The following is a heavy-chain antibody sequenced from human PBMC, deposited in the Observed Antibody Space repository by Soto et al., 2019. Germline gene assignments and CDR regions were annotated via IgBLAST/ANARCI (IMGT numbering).Heavy chain of an antibody. Sequence: QVQLVQSGAEVKKPGASVKVSCKASGYTFTSYGISWVRQAPGQGLEWMGWISAYNGNTNYAQKLQGRVTMTTDTSTSTAYRGRGSLKSDATPGYYCRRDQNYICSGPSCEGARPRGGGSNWFDPWGQGTLVTVSS. J-gene: IGHJ5*02. D-gene: IGHD2-2*01. CDR2: ISAYNGNT. V-gene: IGHV1-18*01. CDR1: GYTFTSYG. CDR3: RRDQNYICSGPSCEGARPRGGGSNWFDP.